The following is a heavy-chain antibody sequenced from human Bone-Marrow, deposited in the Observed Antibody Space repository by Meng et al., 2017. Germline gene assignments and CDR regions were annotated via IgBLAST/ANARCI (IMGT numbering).Heavy chain of an antibody. CDR3: ASGVDSSGWYLYAFDI. D-gene: IGHD6-19*01. J-gene: IGHJ3*02. CDR2: IIPIFGTA. V-gene: IGHV1-69*05. CDR1: GGTFSSYA. Sequence: SSVKVSCKASGGTFSSYAISWVRQAPGQGLEWMGGIIPIFGTANYAQKFQGRVTITTDESTSTAYMELSSLRSEDTAVYYCASGVDSSGWYLYAFDIWGQGTMVTVSS.